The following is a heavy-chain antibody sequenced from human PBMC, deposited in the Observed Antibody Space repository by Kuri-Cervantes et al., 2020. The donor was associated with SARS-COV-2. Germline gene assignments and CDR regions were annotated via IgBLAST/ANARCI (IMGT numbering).Heavy chain of an antibody. CDR1: GLTFSSYA. V-gene: IGHV3-30-3*01. CDR2: ISYDGSNK. Sequence: GESLKISCAASGLTFSSYAMHWVRQAAGKGLEWVAVISYDGSNKYYADSVKGRFTISRDNSKNTLYLQMNSLRAEDTAVYYCARDFRGCSSTSCYGGFDYWGQGTLVTVSS. J-gene: IGHJ4*02. CDR3: ARDFRGCSSTSCYGGFDY. D-gene: IGHD2-2*01.